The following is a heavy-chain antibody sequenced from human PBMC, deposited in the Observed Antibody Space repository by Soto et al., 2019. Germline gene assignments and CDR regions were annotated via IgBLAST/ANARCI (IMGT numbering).Heavy chain of an antibody. J-gene: IGHJ4*02. D-gene: IGHD3-22*01. CDR2: ISYDGNNK. Sequence: PGGSLRLSCAASGFTFSSYGMHGVRQAPGKGLEWVAVISYDGNNKYYADSVKGRFTISRDNSKNTLYLQMNSLRAEDTAVYFCAKDYFYDSSGLGDYWGQGTLVTVYS. V-gene: IGHV3-30*18. CDR1: GFTFSSYG. CDR3: AKDYFYDSSGLGDY.